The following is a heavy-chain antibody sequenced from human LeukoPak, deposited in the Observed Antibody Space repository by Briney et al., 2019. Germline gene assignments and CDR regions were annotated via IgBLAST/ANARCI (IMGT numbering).Heavy chain of an antibody. V-gene: IGHV4-30-2*01. J-gene: IGHJ3*02. CDR2: IYHSGST. D-gene: IGHD3-16*01. Sequence: SETLSLTCTVSGGSISSGGYYWSWIRQPPGKGLEWIGYIYHSGSTYYNPSLKSRVTISVDRSKNQFSLKLSSVTAADTAVYYCARVSSLWGENAFDIWGQGTMVTVSS. CDR3: ARVSSLWGENAFDI. CDR1: GGSISSGGYY.